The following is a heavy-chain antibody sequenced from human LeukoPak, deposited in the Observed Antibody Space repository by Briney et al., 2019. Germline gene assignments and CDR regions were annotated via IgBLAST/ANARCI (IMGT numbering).Heavy chain of an antibody. CDR2: INAGNGNT. D-gene: IGHD3-10*01. V-gene: IGHV1-3*01. Sequence: ASVKVSCKASGYTFTSYAMHWVRHAPGRRREGMVWINAGNGNTKYSQKSQGRVTITRDTSASTAYMELSSLRSEDTAVYYCARVITMVRGHGMDVWGKGTTVTVSS. CDR1: GYTFTSYA. CDR3: ARVITMVRGHGMDV. J-gene: IGHJ6*04.